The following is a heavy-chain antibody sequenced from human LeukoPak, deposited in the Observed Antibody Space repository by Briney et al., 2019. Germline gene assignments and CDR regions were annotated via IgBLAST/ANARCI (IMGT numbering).Heavy chain of an antibody. CDR3: ARDRSRYCGASDY. D-gene: IGHD2-21*01. Sequence: GRSLRLSCAASGFTFSSYAMHWVRQAPGKGLEWVAVISYDGSNKYYADSVKGRFTISRDNSKNTLYLQMNSLRAEDTAVYYCARDRSRYCGASDYWGQGTLVTVSS. J-gene: IGHJ4*02. V-gene: IGHV3-30-3*01. CDR1: GFTFSSYA. CDR2: ISYDGSNK.